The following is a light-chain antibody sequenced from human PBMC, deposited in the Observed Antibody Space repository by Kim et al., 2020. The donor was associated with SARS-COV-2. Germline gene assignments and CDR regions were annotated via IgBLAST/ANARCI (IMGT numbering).Light chain of an antibody. CDR2: KAS. V-gene: IGKV1-5*03. CDR1: QKIDTW. CDR3: QEYSSYSRT. J-gene: IGKJ1*01. Sequence: ASVGDRVTSTCRASQKIDTWLAWYQQKLGKAPNLLIYKASTVERGVPSRFSGSGSGTEFTLTIGCLQPDDFATYYCQEYSSYSRTFGQGTKVDIK.